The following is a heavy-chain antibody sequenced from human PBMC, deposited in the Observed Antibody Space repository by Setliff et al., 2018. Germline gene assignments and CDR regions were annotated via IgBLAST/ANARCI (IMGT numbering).Heavy chain of an antibody. CDR1: GYTFTSYY. D-gene: IGHD3-3*01. J-gene: IGHJ5*02. Sequence: ASVKVSCKASGYTFTSYYMHWVRQAPGQGLEWMGIINPSGGSTSYAQKFQGRVTMTRDTSTCTVYMELSSLRSEDTAVYYCARDARDFWSGYSSHEGFDPWGQGALVTVSS. CDR2: INPSGGST. V-gene: IGHV1-46*01. CDR3: ARDARDFWSGYSSHEGFDP.